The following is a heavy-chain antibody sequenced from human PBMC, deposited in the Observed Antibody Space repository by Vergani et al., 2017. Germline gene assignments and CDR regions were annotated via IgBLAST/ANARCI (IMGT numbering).Heavy chain of an antibody. Sequence: QVQLVQSGAEVKKPGASVKVSCKASGYTFTSYDINWVRQATGQGPEWMGWMNPNSGNTGYAQKFQGRVTITRNASISTAYMELSSLGSEDTAVYYCARGRVTVTPLDYWGQGNVVTVSS. D-gene: IGHD4-17*01. CDR2: MNPNSGNT. CDR3: ARGRVTVTPLDY. CDR1: GYTFTSYD. J-gene: IGHJ4*02. V-gene: IGHV1-8*03.